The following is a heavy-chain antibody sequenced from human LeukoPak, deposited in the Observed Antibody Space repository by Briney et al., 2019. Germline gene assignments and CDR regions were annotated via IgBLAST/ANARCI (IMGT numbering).Heavy chain of an antibody. D-gene: IGHD4-23*01. CDR3: AREGTVVPFDY. V-gene: IGHV4-31*03. CDR1: GGSISSGGYY. CDR2: IYYSGST. J-gene: IGHJ4*02. Sequence: PSETLSLTCTVSGGSISSGGYYWSWIRQHLGKGLEWIGYIYYSGSTYYNPSLKSRVTISVDTSKNQFSLKLSSVTAADTAVYYCAREGTVVPFDYWGQGTLVTVSS.